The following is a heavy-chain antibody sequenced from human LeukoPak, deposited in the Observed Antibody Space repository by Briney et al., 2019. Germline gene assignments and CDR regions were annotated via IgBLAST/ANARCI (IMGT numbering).Heavy chain of an antibody. D-gene: IGHD3-10*01. CDR1: GFIFSDYY. J-gene: IGHJ4*02. CDR2: ISSSGSTK. CDR3: ARGKGRPVRH. Sequence: PGGSLRLSCAASGFIFSDYYMSWIRQAPGKGLECVSYISSSGSTKYYADSVKGRITISRDNAKKSLYLQMNSLRAEDTAVYYCARGKGRPVRHWGQGTLVTVSS. V-gene: IGHV3-11*01.